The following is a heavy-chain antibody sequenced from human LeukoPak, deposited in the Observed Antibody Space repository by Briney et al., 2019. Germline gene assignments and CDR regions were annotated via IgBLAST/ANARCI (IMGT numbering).Heavy chain of an antibody. V-gene: IGHV1-18*01. CDR1: GYSFTSYG. CDR2: ISATNGNT. J-gene: IGHJ4*02. CDR3: ARDMSFAVSMVSPDY. Sequence: ASVKVSCKTSGYSFTSYGISWVRQAPGQGLEWMGWISATNGNTKYTQRLQGSVTMTTDTSTRTAYMELRSLRSDDTAIYYCARDMSFAVSMVSPDYWGQGTLVTVSS. D-gene: IGHD2-8*01.